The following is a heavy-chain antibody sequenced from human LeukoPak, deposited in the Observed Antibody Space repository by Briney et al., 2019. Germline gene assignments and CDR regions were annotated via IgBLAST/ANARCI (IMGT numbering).Heavy chain of an antibody. D-gene: IGHD1-1*01. Sequence: ASVKVSCKASGYTFTSYGISWVRQAPGQGLEWMGWISAYNGNTNYAQRLQGRVTMTTDTSTTTAYMELRSLTSDDTAMYYCARDGSERPHYMDVWGKGTTVTVSS. CDR3: ARDGSERPHYMDV. CDR2: ISAYNGNT. V-gene: IGHV1-18*01. J-gene: IGHJ6*03. CDR1: GYTFTSYG.